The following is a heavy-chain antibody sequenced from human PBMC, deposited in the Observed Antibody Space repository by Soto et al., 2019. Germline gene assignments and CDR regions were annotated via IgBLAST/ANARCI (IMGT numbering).Heavy chain of an antibody. J-gene: IGHJ6*02. CDR3: ARAVPSITIFGVSISAGGYYYYGMDV. CDR2: IYYSGST. V-gene: IGHV4-59*01. CDR1: GGSISSYY. D-gene: IGHD3-3*01. Sequence: SETLSLTCTVSGGSISSYYWSWIRQPPGKGLEWIGYIYYSGSTNYNPSLKSRVTISVDTSKNQFSLKLSSVTAADTAVYYCARAVPSITIFGVSISAGGYYYYGMDVWGQGTTVTVSS.